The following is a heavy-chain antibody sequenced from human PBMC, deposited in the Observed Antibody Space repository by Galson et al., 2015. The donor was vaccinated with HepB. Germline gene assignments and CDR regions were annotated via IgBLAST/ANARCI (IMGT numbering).Heavy chain of an antibody. J-gene: IGHJ5*02. Sequence: CAISGDSVSRNTAAWNWIRQSPSRGLEWLGRTYYRSKWYNDYAVSVKSRITINPGTSKNQFSLQLKSVTPEDTAVYYCARDRVAMVLNFFDPWGQGTLVTVSS. CDR3: ARDRVAMVLNFFDP. D-gene: IGHD4/OR15-4a*01. V-gene: IGHV6-1*01. CDR2: TYYRSKWYN. CDR1: GDSVSRNTAA.